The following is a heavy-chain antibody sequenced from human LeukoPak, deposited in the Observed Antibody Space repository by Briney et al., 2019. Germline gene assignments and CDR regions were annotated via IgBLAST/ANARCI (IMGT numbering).Heavy chain of an antibody. V-gene: IGHV4-39*01. CDR1: GGSVSSSIYY. D-gene: IGHD3-9*01. CDR2: IYYSGST. J-gene: IGHJ4*02. Sequence: SETLSLSCTVPGGSVSSSIYYWGWVRQPPGKGLEWIGSIYYSGSTSYNPSLKSRVTISVDTSKNQFSLKLTSVTAADTAVYYSASRNDILTGYVFDFWGQGTLVTVSS. CDR3: ASRNDILTGYVFDF.